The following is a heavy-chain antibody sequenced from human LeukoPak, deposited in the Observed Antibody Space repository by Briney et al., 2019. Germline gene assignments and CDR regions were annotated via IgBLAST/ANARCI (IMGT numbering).Heavy chain of an antibody. CDR1: GFTFSSYS. D-gene: IGHD5-12*01. Sequence: PGGSLRLSCAASGFTFSSYSMNWVRQAPGKGPEWVSSISSSSSYIYYADSVKGRFTISRDNAKNSLYLQMNSLRAEDTAVYYCARSWPSEGYFDYWGQGTLVTVSS. CDR2: ISSSSSYI. V-gene: IGHV3-21*01. J-gene: IGHJ4*02. CDR3: ARSWPSEGYFDY.